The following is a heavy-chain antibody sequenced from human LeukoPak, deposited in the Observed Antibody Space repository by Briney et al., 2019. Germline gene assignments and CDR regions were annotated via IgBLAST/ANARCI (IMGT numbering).Heavy chain of an antibody. V-gene: IGHV4-4*09. CDR2: IYSSGST. Sequence: SETLSLTCTVSGDSISGYYWSWIRQPPGKGPEWIGHIYSSGSTNYNPSLNSRVTISLDTSKNQFSLKLSSVTAADTAVYYCARRGTVGLFYFDYWGQGTLVTVSS. CDR3: ARRGTVGLFYFDY. D-gene: IGHD4-23*01. J-gene: IGHJ4*02. CDR1: GDSISGYY.